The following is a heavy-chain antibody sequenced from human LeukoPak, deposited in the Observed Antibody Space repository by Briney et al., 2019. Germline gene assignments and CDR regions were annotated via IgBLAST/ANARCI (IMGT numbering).Heavy chain of an antibody. CDR2: IYYSGST. V-gene: IGHV4-59*01. D-gene: IGHD3-10*01. CDR3: ARDYYGSGSLHFDY. J-gene: IGHJ4*02. Sequence: SETLSLTCTVSGGSISSYYWSWIRQPPGKGLEWIGYIYYSGSTNYNPSLKSRVTISVDTSKNQFSLKLSSVTAADTAVYYCARDYYGSGSLHFDYWGQGTLVTVSS. CDR1: GGSISSYY.